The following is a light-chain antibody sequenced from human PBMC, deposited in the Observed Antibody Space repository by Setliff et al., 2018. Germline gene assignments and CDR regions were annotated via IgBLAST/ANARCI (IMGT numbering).Light chain of an antibody. V-gene: IGLV7-46*01. J-gene: IGLJ2*01. CDR1: TGTVTSGHY. CDR2: DTS. CDR3: FLSYSGIVI. Sequence: QAVVTQEPSLTVSPGGTVTLTCGSSTGTVTSGHYPYWFQQKPGQAPKTLIYDTSEKYSWTPDRFSGSLLGGKAALTLSGAQPEDEADYYCFLSYSGIVIFGGGTKVTVL.